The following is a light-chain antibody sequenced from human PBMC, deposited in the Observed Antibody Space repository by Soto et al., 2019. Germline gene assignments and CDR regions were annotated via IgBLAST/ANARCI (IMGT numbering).Light chain of an antibody. V-gene: IGKV1-5*01. CDR1: QSISSW. Sequence: EIQMTQSPSSLSASPGDRVTLTCRASQSISSWLAWYQQKPGKAPKLLIFDAFSLESGVPSRFSGSGSGTEFTLTISILQHDDVASYCCQQYNSYSWTFGQGTKV. J-gene: IGKJ1*01. CDR3: QQYNSYSWT. CDR2: DAF.